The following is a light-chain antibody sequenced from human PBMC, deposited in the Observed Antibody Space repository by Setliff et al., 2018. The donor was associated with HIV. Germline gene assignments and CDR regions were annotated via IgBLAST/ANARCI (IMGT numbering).Light chain of an antibody. CDR1: SSDVGGYNF. J-gene: IGLJ3*02. CDR3: SSYTFRKTWV. V-gene: IGLV2-14*01. CDR2: EVN. Sequence: QSVLTQPASVSGSPGQSITISCTGSSSDVGGYNFVSWYQHHPGKAPKLIIYEVNHRPSGVSHRFSGSKSANTASLTISGLQAEDEADYYCSSYTFRKTWVLGGGTKVTVL.